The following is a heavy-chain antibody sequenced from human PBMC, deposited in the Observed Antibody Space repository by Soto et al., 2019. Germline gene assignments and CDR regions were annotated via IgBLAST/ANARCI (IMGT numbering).Heavy chain of an antibody. CDR3: ARYVVVTAINRGWFDP. CDR2: IYSGGST. D-gene: IGHD2-21*02. Sequence: EVQLVESGGGLVQPGGSLRLSCAAGRFTVSSNYVRWVRQAPGKGLEWVSVIYSGGSTYYADSVKGRFTISRDNSKNTLYLQMNSLRAEDTAEYYCARYVVVTAINRGWFDPWGQGTLVTVSS. V-gene: IGHV3-66*01. CDR1: RFTVSSNY. J-gene: IGHJ5*02.